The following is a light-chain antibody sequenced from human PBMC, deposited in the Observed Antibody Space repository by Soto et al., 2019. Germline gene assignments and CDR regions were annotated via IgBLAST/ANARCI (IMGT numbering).Light chain of an antibody. CDR3: QQYNNWHPWT. J-gene: IGKJ1*01. CDR2: GAS. CDR1: QSVSSS. V-gene: IGKV3D-15*01. Sequence: EILITQSPATLSVFPGERATLSCRASQSVSSSLAWYQQKPGQAPRLIIYGASTRATGIPARFSGSGSGTDFTLTISSLQSEDFAAYYCQQYNNWHPWTFGQGTKVDIK.